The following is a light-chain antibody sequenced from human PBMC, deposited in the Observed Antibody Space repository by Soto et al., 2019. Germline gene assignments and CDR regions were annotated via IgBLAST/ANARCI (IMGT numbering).Light chain of an antibody. CDR2: DVS. CDR1: SSDVGKYDY. CDR3: YSYTSSSTYV. V-gene: IGLV2-11*01. J-gene: IGLJ1*01. Sequence: QSVLTQPRSVSGSPGQSVTISCTGTSSDVGKYDYVSWYQQHPDKAPKLMIYDVSNRPSGVSDRFSGSKSGNTASLTISGLQAEDEADYYCYSYTSSSTYVFGTGTKVTVL.